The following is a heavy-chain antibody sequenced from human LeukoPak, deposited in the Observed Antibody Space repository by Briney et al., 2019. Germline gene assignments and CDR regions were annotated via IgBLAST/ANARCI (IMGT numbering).Heavy chain of an antibody. J-gene: IGHJ6*03. Sequence: ASVKVSCKASGGTFSSYAISWVRQAPGQGLEWMGRITPIFGTANYAQKFQGRVTITADKSTSTAYMELSSLRSEDTAVYYCARGAEDSNGYYLNYYYYYMDVWGKGTTVTVSS. CDR3: ARGAEDSNGYYLNYYYYYMDV. CDR1: GGTFSSYA. CDR2: ITPIFGTA. D-gene: IGHD3-22*01. V-gene: IGHV1-69*06.